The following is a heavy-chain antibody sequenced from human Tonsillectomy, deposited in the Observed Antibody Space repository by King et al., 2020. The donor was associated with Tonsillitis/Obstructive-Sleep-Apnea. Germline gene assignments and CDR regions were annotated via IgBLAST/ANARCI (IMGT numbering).Heavy chain of an antibody. CDR3: ARRSGSSPQGAFDI. D-gene: IGHD1-26*01. V-gene: IGHV5-10-1*01. Sequence: QLVQSGAEVKKPGESLRISCKDSGYSFTTYWISWVRQMPGKGLEWMGRIDPSDSYTNYSPSFQGHVTISADKSISPAYLQWSRLKASDTARYYCARRSGSSPQGAFDIWGQGTLVPVSS. J-gene: IGHJ3*02. CDR2: IDPSDSYT. CDR1: GYSFTTYW.